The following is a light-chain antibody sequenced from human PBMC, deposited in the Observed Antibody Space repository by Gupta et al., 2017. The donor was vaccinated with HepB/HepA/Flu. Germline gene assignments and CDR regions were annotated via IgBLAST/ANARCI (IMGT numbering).Light chain of an antibody. V-gene: IGKV3-11*01. CDR3: RHRGHWPLT. J-gene: IGKJ5*01. Sequence: EIVLTQSPATVSLSPGERATRACSASQRVSRNVAWFPQIPGQAPRLLIYDANNRAPGIPARFSGSGTETGITLSISSLGPAAFAVYYCRHRGHWPLTFGQRTPVDIK. CDR2: DAN. CDR1: QRVSRN.